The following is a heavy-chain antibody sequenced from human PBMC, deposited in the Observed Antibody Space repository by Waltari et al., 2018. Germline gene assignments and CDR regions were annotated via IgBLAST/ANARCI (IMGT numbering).Heavy chain of an antibody. V-gene: IGHV3-7*01. CDR2: RKQDGREK. Sequence: EVQLVESGGGLVQPGGSLRLSCAASGFTFSSYWMSWVRQAPGKGLEWVANRKQDGREKYYVDSGKGRFTIARDNAKNSLYLQMNSLRAEDTAVYYCARLGIAVADYWGQGTLVTVSS. CDR3: ARLGIAVADY. CDR1: GFTFSSYW. D-gene: IGHD6-19*01. J-gene: IGHJ4*02.